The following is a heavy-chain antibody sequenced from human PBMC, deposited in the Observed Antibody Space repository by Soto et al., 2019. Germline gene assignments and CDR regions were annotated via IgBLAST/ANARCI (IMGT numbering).Heavy chain of an antibody. CDR1: GGTFRSFG. D-gene: IGHD4-17*01. CDR3: ARARLSNGDPNVYFYYGLGV. CDR2: IIPLFGKT. Sequence: QVQLMQSGAEVKKPGSSVNVSCKASGGTFRSFGISWVRQAPGQGLEWMGTIIPLFGKTNYAQKFQDRVTITADDSTNTAYMELSSLKSEATALYYCARARLSNGDPNVYFYYGLGVWGQGTTVTVSS. V-gene: IGHV1-69*18. J-gene: IGHJ6*02.